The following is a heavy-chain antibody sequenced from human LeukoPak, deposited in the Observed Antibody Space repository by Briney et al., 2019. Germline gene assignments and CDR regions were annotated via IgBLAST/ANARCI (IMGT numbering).Heavy chain of an antibody. CDR1: GFTFSSYA. CDR3: ARGLLRSDYYGMDV. J-gene: IGHJ6*02. CDR2: ISYDGSNK. D-gene: IGHD3-22*01. Sequence: GGSLRLSCAASGFTFSSYAMHWVRQAPGKGLEWVAVISYDGSNKYYADSVKGRFTISRDNSKNTLYLQMNSLRAEDTAVYSCARGLLRSDYYGMDVWGQGTTVTVSS. V-gene: IGHV3-30-3*01.